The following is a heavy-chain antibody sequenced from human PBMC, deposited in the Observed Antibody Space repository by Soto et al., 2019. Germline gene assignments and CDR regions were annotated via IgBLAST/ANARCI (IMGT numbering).Heavy chain of an antibody. CDR3: VRSYIEPRLFMSAFDS. Sequence: SETLSLTCSVSGGSITSSSFYWGWIRQPPGKGLECIANIYYDGNTYYNPSLKSRVTISLDTSKNQFSLRLNSLTAADTAVYYCVRSYIEPRLFMSAFDSWGQGTLVTVCS. CDR2: IYYDGNT. CDR1: GGSITSSSFY. D-gene: IGHD5-12*01. V-gene: IGHV4-39*01. J-gene: IGHJ4*02.